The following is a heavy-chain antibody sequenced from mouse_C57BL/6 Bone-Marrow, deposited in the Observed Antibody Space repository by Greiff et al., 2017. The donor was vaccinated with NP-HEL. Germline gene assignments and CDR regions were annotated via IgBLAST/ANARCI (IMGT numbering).Heavy chain of an antibody. Sequence: QVQLQQPGAELVKPGASVKLSCKASGYTFTSYWMHWVKQRPGQGLEWIGMIHPNSGSTNYNEKFKSKATLTVDKSSSTAYMQLSSLTSEDSAVYYCARTYYGSSYPGFAYWGQGTLVTVSA. J-gene: IGHJ3*01. CDR2: IHPNSGST. CDR1: GYTFTSYW. D-gene: IGHD1-1*01. V-gene: IGHV1-64*01. CDR3: ARTYYGSSYPGFAY.